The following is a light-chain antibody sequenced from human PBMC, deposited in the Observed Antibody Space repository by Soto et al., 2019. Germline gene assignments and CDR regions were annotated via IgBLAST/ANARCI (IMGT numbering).Light chain of an antibody. CDR1: QSVSSN. V-gene: IGKV3D-15*01. CDR3: QQYNNWPPMYT. J-gene: IGKJ2*01. Sequence: EIVMTQSPATLSVSPGERATLSCRASQSVSSNLAWYQQKPGQAPRLLIYVASIRATGIPARFSGSGSGTEFTLTISSLQSEDFAVYYCQQYNNWPPMYTFGQGTKLEIK. CDR2: VAS.